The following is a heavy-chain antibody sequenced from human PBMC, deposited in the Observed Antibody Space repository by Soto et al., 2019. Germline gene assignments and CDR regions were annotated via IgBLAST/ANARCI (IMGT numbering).Heavy chain of an antibody. CDR2: ISYSGNT. V-gene: IGHV4-59*01. Sequence: SETLSLTCTVSGGSISPYYWSWIRQPPGKGLEWIGYISYSGNTEYNPSLKSRVTISVDTSKNQFSLKLSSVTAADTAVYYCARDWHYYDSSGYPRVYGMDVWGQGTTVTVSS. D-gene: IGHD3-22*01. CDR3: ARDWHYYDSSGYPRVYGMDV. CDR1: GGSISPYY. J-gene: IGHJ6*02.